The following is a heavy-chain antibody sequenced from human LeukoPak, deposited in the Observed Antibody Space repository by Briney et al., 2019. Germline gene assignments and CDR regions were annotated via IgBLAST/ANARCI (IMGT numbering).Heavy chain of an antibody. J-gene: IGHJ6*03. CDR1: GGSFSGYY. V-gene: IGHV4-34*01. CDR3: ARGRQDVTMIVVVMTAVSYYLDV. D-gene: IGHD3-22*01. Sequence: PSETLSLTCAVYGGSFSGYYWTWIRQTPEKGLEWIGEMNPSGSTNYDPSLKSRVTISVDTSKNQFSLELSSVTAADTAVYYCARGRQDVTMIVVVMTAVSYYLDVWGKGTTVTVS. CDR2: MNPSGST.